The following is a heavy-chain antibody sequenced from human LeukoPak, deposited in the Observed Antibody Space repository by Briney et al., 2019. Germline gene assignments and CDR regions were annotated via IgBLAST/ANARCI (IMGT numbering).Heavy chain of an antibody. Sequence: PSETLSLTCAVYGGSFSGYYWSWIRQPPGKGLEWIGEINHSGSTNYNPSLKSRVTISVDTSKNQFSLKLSSVTAADTAVCYCAKATARPLDYWGQGTLVTVSS. D-gene: IGHD2-21*02. V-gene: IGHV4-34*01. CDR1: GGSFSGYY. CDR3: AKATARPLDY. CDR2: INHSGST. J-gene: IGHJ4*02.